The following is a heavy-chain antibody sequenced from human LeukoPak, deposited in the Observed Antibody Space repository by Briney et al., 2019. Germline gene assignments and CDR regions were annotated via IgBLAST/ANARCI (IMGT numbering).Heavy chain of an antibody. CDR1: GSTFSSYA. CDR2: ISGSGGST. CDR3: AKSGGSPAYYYYYGMDV. J-gene: IGHJ6*02. Sequence: GGSLRLSCAASGSTFSSYAMSWVRQAPGKGLEWVSAISGSGGSTYYADSVKGRFTISRDNSKNTLYLQMNSLRAEDTAVYYCAKSGGSPAYYYYYGMDVWGQGTTVTVSS. D-gene: IGHD2-2*01. V-gene: IGHV3-23*01.